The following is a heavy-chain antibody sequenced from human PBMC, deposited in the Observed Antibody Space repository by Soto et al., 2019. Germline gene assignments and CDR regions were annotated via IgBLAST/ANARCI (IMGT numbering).Heavy chain of an antibody. Sequence: QVQLVQSGAEVKTPGSSVKVSCKASGGTLSDYAISWVRQAPGQGLEWMGGIMPTVDSANYAQNFQGRLTISADESTSTANLELSSLMSDDTAVYYCAVAAVREIMAQESSRMAVWGQGTTVIVSS. D-gene: IGHD3-10*01. CDR3: AVAAVREIMAQESSRMAV. CDR2: IMPTVDSA. CDR1: GGTLSDYA. V-gene: IGHV1-69*01. J-gene: IGHJ6*02.